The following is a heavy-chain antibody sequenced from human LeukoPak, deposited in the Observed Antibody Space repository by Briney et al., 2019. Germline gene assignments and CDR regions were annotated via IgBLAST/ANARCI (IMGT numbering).Heavy chain of an antibody. CDR2: INHSGST. CDR1: GGSFSGYY. D-gene: IGHD1-26*01. V-gene: IGHV4-34*01. CDR3: ARHEPGTFDY. Sequence: SETLSLTCAVYGGSFSGYYWNWIRQPPGKGLEWIGEINHSGSTNYNPSLKSRVTISVDTSKNQFSLKLSSVTAADTAVYYCARHEPGTFDYWGQGTLVTVSS. J-gene: IGHJ4*02.